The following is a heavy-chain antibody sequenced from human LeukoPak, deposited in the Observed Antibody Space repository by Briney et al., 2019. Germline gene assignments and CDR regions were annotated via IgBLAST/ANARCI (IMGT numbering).Heavy chain of an antibody. CDR1: GYTFTGYY. Sequence: ASVKVSCKASGYTFTGYYMHWVRQAPGQGLEWMGWINPNSGGTNYAQKFQGRVTMTRDTSINTAYMDLSRLRSDDTAVYYCARVHSSGRHYGMDGWGQGTTVTVSS. D-gene: IGHD6-19*01. V-gene: IGHV1-2*02. J-gene: IGHJ6*02. CDR2: INPNSGGT. CDR3: ARVHSSGRHYGMDG.